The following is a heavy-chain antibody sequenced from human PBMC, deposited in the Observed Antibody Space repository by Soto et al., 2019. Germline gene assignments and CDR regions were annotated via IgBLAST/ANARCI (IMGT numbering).Heavy chain of an antibody. CDR2: ISTSGATR. J-gene: IGHJ6*02. V-gene: IGHV3-48*02. CDR1: GFTFSTDS. CDR3: ARGGGGVVPAAVYYYYGMDV. D-gene: IGHD2-2*01. Sequence: AGGSLRLSCVASGFTFSTDSMNWVRQAPGKGLEWVAHISTSGATRYYADSVKGRFTISRDNAKTSLYLQMDSLRNEDTAVYYCARGGGGVVPAAVYYYYGMDVWGQGTTVTVSS.